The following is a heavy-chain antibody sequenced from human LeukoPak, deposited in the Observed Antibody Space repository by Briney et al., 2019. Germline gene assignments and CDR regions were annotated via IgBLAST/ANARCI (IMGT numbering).Heavy chain of an antibody. CDR1: GFTFSSYA. D-gene: IGHD2-2*02. Sequence: GGSLRLSCAASGFTFSSYAMSWVRRAPGKWLEWVSAISGSGDSTYYAGSVKGRFSISRDDSKNTVHLQMNSLRAEDTAVYYCAKVDRGTSSCYKWGQGTLVTVSS. CDR3: AKVDRGTSSCYK. CDR2: ISGSGDST. J-gene: IGHJ4*02. V-gene: IGHV3-23*01.